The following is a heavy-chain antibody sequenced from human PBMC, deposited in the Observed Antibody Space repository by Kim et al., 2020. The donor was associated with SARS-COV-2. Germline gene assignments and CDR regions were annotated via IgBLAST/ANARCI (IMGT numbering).Heavy chain of an antibody. Sequence: SETLSLTCTVSGGSISSSSYYWGWIRQPPGKGLEWIGSIYYSGSTYYNPSLKSRVTISVDTSKNQFSLKLSSVTAADTAVYYCARQGQGITIFGVVIEDYYGMDVWGQGTTVTVSS. CDR2: IYYSGST. V-gene: IGHV4-39*01. CDR1: GGSISSSSYY. J-gene: IGHJ6*02. CDR3: ARQGQGITIFGVVIEDYYGMDV. D-gene: IGHD3-3*01.